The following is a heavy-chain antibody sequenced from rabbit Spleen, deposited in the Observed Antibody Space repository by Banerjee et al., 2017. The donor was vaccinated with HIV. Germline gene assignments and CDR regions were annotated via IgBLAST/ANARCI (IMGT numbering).Heavy chain of an antibody. Sequence: QEQLVESGGGLIKPEGSLTPTCKASGFTLSNYWVCWVRQAPGKGLEWIGCISTGSGGGTDYANWAKGRFTISKTSSTTVTLQMTSLPVADSATYFCARNGAGSNYAFNFWGPGTLVTVS. CDR3: ARNGAGSNYAFNF. V-gene: IGHV1S45*01. D-gene: IGHD8-1*01. CDR2: ISTGSGGGT. CDR1: GFTLSNYW. J-gene: IGHJ6*01.